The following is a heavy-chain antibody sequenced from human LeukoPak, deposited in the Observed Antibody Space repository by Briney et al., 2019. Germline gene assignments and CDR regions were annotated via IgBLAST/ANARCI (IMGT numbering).Heavy chain of an antibody. Sequence: AGGSLRLSCAASGFTFSSSAMSWVRQAPGKGLEWVSAISNNGGYTYYADSVQGRFTISRDNAKNSLYLQMNSLRDEDTAVYYCASGAGNFDYWGQGTLVTVSS. J-gene: IGHJ4*02. CDR3: ASGAGNFDY. D-gene: IGHD1-26*01. V-gene: IGHV3-23*01. CDR1: GFTFSSSA. CDR2: ISNNGGYT.